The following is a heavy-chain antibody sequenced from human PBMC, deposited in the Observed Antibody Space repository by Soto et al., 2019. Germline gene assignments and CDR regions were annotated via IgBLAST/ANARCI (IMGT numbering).Heavy chain of an antibody. V-gene: IGHV3-23*01. CDR3: ANHGGFDF. D-gene: IGHD4-17*01. Sequence: EGQLLQSGGGLVQPGESLRLSCAASGFTFSSSGMSWVRQAPGKGLEWDSSISIRGDYRYYADSVKGRFTISRDNSKNTLYRQMSSLTAEDTALYYCANHGGFDFWGQGTMVAVSS. CDR2: ISIRGDYR. J-gene: IGHJ3*01. CDR1: GFTFSSSG.